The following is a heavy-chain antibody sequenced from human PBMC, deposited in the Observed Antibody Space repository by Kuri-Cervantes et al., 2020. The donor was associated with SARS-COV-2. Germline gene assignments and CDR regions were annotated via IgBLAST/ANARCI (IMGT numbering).Heavy chain of an antibody. CDR1: GGSISSGDYY. J-gene: IGHJ4*02. Sequence: SETLSLTCTVSGGSISSGDYYWSWIRQPPGKGLEWIGYICHSGSTYYNPSLKSRVTISVDRSKNQFSLKLSSVTAADTAVYYCARISTYYFDYWGQGTLVTVSS. CDR2: ICHSGST. V-gene: IGHV4-30-2*01. CDR3: ARISTYYFDY.